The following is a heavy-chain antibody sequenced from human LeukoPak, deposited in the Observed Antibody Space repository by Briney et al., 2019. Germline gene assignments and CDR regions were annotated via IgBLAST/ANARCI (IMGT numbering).Heavy chain of an antibody. Sequence: PSDTLSLTCTVSGGSVSSVSYYWSWIRQPPGKGLEWIGYIYYSGSTNYNPSLKSRVTISVDTSKNQFSLKLSSVTAADTAVYYCARAILGPLNWFDPWGQGTLVTVSS. CDR2: IYYSGST. D-gene: IGHD3-3*01. J-gene: IGHJ5*02. CDR1: GGSVSSVSYY. CDR3: ARAILGPLNWFDP. V-gene: IGHV4-61*01.